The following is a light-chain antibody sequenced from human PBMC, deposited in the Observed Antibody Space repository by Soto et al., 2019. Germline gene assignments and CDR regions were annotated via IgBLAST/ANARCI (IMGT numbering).Light chain of an antibody. Sequence: DIQMTQSPSSVSASVGDRVTITCRSSEDISTWLAWYQQKPGKAPKLLIYTTSNLQSGVPSRFSGSGSAIHFTLTISSLQPEDFATYYCQQANSFPRVTFGQGTRLEIK. CDR3: QQANSFPRVT. CDR1: EDISTW. CDR2: TTS. J-gene: IGKJ5*01. V-gene: IGKV1-12*01.